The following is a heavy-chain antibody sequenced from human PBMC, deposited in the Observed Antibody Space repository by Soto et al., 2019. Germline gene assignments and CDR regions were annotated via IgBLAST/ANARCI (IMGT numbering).Heavy chain of an antibody. Sequence: SETLSLTCAVYGGSFSGYYWSWIRQPPGKGLEWIGEINHSGSTNYNPSLKSRVTISVDTSKNQFSLKLSSVTAADTAVYYCARARRGYSGYDFGYWGQGTVVTVS. CDR2: INHSGST. V-gene: IGHV4-34*01. J-gene: IGHJ4*02. D-gene: IGHD5-12*01. CDR3: ARARRGYSGYDFGY. CDR1: GGSFSGYY.